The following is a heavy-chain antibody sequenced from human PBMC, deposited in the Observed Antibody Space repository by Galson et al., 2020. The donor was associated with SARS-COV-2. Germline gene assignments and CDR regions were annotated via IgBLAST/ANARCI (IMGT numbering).Heavy chain of an antibody. CDR1: PYSINNGYN. Sequence: SETLSLTCTVSPYSINNGYNWGWIRKPPGKGLEWIGTISPSGNTYYNPSLKRRATISADTSKNQLSLKLSSVTAADTAVYYCASPMIAFGEFMITHFDYWGQGTLVTVSS. D-gene: IGHD3-16*01. CDR3: ASPMIAFGEFMITHFDY. V-gene: IGHV4-38-2*02. CDR2: ISPSGNT. J-gene: IGHJ4*02.